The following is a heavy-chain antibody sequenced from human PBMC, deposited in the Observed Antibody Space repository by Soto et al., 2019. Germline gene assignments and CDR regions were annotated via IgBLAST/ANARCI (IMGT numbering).Heavy chain of an antibody. CDR2: INHSGST. CDR1: CGSFSGYY. J-gene: IGHJ5*02. CDR3: ARGRALLLWFGEYNWFDP. V-gene: IGHV4-34*01. Sequence: SETLSLTCAVYCGSFSGYYWSWIRQPPGKGLEWIGEINHSGSTNYNPSLKSRVTISVDTSKNQFSLKLSSVTAADTAVYYCARGRALLLWFGEYNWFDPWGQGTLVTVSS. D-gene: IGHD3-10*01.